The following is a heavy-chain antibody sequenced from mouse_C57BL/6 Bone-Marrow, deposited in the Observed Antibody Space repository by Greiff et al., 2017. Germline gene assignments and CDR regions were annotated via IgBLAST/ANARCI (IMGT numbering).Heavy chain of an antibody. CDR1: GFTFSDYG. J-gene: IGHJ4*01. CDR2: ISSGSSTI. CDR3: ARWPRYYGSLYYAIDY. D-gene: IGHD1-1*01. Sequence: EVKLMESGGGLVKPGGSLKLSCAASGFTFSDYGMHWVRQAPEKGLEWVAYISSGSSTIYYADTVKGRCTISRDNAKNTMFLQMTSLRSEDTAMYYCARWPRYYGSLYYAIDYWGQGTSVTVSS. V-gene: IGHV5-17*01.